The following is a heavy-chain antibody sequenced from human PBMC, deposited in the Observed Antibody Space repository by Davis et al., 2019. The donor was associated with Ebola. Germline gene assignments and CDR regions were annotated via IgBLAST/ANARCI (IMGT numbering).Heavy chain of an antibody. CDR3: ARETRIYYYGSGSYGTYYFDY. D-gene: IGHD3-10*01. CDR1: GGSISSGDYY. CDR2: IYYSGST. Sequence: SETLSLTCTVSGGSISSGDYYWSWIRQPPGKGLGWIGYIYYSGSTYYNPSLKSRVTISVDTSKNQFSLKLSSVTAADTAVYYCARETRIYYYGSGSYGTYYFDYWGQGTLVTVSS. J-gene: IGHJ4*02. V-gene: IGHV4-30-4*01.